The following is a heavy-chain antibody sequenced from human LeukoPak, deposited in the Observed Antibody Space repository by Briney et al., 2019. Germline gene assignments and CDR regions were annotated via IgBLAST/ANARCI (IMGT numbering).Heavy chain of an antibody. D-gene: IGHD1-1*01. J-gene: IGHJ4*02. CDR1: GFTFSNYA. CDR3: PKAPTMAVRYFDY. Sequence: GGSLRLSCAASGFTFSNYAMSWVRQAPGKGLEWVSAISGSGGSTYYADSVKGQFTISRDNSKNTLYLQMNSLRAEDTAVYYCPKAPTMAVRYFDYWGQGTLVTVSS. CDR2: ISGSGGST. V-gene: IGHV3-23*01.